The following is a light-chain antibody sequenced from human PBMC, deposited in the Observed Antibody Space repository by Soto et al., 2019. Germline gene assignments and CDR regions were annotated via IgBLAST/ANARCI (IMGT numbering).Light chain of an antibody. J-gene: IGKJ1*01. CDR1: QSVSSNF. CDR2: GAS. Sequence: IVLTQPPGTLSLSPVERATLSCRASQSVSSNFLTWYQQKPGQPPRLLIYGASSRATGIPDRFSGSGSGTDFTLTISRLEPEDFAVYYCQQFGSSPTFGQGTKV. V-gene: IGKV3-20*01. CDR3: QQFGSSPT.